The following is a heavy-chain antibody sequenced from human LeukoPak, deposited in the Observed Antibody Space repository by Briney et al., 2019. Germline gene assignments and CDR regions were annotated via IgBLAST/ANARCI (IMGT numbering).Heavy chain of an antibody. CDR2: IYYSGST. V-gene: IGHV4-31*03. CDR3: ARGVVGGTYDAFDI. Sequence: SETLSLTRTVSGGSISRGGYYGRWLRQHPGKGVEGLGYIYYSGSTYYNPSLNSRVTISVDTSKNQFSLKLSSVTAADTAVYYCARGVVGGTYDAFDIWGQGTTVTVSS. J-gene: IGHJ3*02. CDR1: GGSISRGGYY. D-gene: IGHD1-26*01.